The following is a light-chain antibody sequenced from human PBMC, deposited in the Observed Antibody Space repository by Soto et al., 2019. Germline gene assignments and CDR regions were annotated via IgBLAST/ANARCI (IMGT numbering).Light chain of an antibody. Sequence: EIVMTQSPATLSVSPGERATLSCRASQSVRRDLAGYQQKPGQAPTLLIYAASTRATGVPARFSRGGTGTEFTLTLSSLQSEDFAVYYWQQHGASITFGGGTRVELK. CDR3: QQHGASIT. CDR1: QSVRRD. CDR2: AAS. V-gene: IGKV3-15*01. J-gene: IGKJ4*01.